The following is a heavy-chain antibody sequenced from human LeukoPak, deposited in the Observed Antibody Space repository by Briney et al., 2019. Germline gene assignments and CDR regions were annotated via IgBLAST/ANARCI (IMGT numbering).Heavy chain of an antibody. D-gene: IGHD2-2*01. CDR2: MNPNSGNT. J-gene: IGHJ4*02. V-gene: IGHV1-8*02. CDR3: ARGLNVVVPAAQIYYFDY. Sequence: ASVKVSCKASGGTFSSYAISWVRQATGQGLEWMGWMNPNSGNTGYAQKFQGRVTMTRNTSISTAYMELSSLRSEDTAVYYCARGLNVVVPAAQIYYFDYWGQGTLVTVSS. CDR1: GGTFSSYA.